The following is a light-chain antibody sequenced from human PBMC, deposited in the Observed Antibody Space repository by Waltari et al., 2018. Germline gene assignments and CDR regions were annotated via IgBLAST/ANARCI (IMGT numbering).Light chain of an antibody. CDR2: HAS. Sequence: IVFTQSPATLSLSPGEGATLPCQASQSISPYLAWYQQKPGQAPRILIYHASNRATGVPARFSGRGSGSDFTLNISSLETEDFAVYYCQQRYNWPLTFGQGTRLEIK. CDR3: QQRYNWPLT. V-gene: IGKV3-11*01. CDR1: QSISPY. J-gene: IGKJ5*01.